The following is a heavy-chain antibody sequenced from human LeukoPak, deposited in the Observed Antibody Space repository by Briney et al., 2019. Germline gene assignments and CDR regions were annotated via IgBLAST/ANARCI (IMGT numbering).Heavy chain of an antibody. D-gene: IGHD6-19*01. CDR3: ARESPGYSSGWYVFSDY. CDR1: GGRFSGYY. Sequence: SETLLPACAVHGGRFSGYYWSWIRQPPGKGLGRIGEIKHCGSTNYNPSLKSRVTISVDTSKNQFSLKLSSVTAADTAVYYCARESPGYSSGWYVFSDYWGQGTLVTVSS. CDR2: IKHCGST. J-gene: IGHJ4*02. V-gene: IGHV4-34*01.